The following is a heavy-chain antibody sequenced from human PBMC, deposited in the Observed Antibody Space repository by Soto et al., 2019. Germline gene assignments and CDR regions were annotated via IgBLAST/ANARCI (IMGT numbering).Heavy chain of an antibody. V-gene: IGHV1-18*01. Sequence: GASVKVSCKASGYTFTSYGISWVRQAPGQGLEWMGWISAYNGNTNYAQKLQGRVTMTTDTSTSTAYMELRSLRSDDTAVYYCARDYYDNSDYYPLVAYDIWGQGTMVTVS. CDR3: ARDYYDNSDYYPLVAYDI. J-gene: IGHJ3*02. D-gene: IGHD3-22*01. CDR2: ISAYNGNT. CDR1: GYTFTSYG.